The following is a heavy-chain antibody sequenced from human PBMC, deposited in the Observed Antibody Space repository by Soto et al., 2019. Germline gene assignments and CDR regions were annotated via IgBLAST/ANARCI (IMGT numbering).Heavy chain of an antibody. J-gene: IGHJ5*02. D-gene: IGHD3-3*01. CDR1: GFSFGSYW. V-gene: IGHV3-74*01. CDR2: IDSDGSRT. CDR3: ALFGVLTYPGA. Sequence: GGSLGLSCAASGFSFGSYWMHWVRPAPGKGLVWVSRIDSDGSRTNYADAVKGRFTITRDNAKNTLYLQMNSLRTEDTAVYYYALFGVLTYPGAWGQGALVSVSS.